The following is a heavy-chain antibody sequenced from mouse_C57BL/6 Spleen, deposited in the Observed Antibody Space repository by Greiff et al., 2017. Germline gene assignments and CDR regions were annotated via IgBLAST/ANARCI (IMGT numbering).Heavy chain of an antibody. J-gene: IGHJ2*01. CDR1: GYTFTSYW. V-gene: IGHV1-55*01. CDR3: ARRSSLRTGFDD. Sequence: QVQLQQPGAELVKPGASVKMSCKASGYTFTSYWITWVKQRPGQGLEWIGDIYPGSGSTNYNEKFKSKATLTVDTSSSTAYMQLSSLTSEDSAVYYCARRSSLRTGFDDWGQGTTLTVSS. CDR2: IYPGSGST.